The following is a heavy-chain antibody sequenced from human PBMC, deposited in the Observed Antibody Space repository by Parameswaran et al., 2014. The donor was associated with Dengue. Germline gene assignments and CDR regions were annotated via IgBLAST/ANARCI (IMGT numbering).Heavy chain of an antibody. Sequence: GESLKISCAASGFTFSSYAMSWVRQAPGKGLEWVSAISGSGGSTYYADSVKGRFTISRDNSKNTLYLQMNSLRAEDTAVYYCAKDFHYKATSNYFDYWGQGTLVTVSS. CDR1: GFTFSSYA. V-gene: IGHV3-23*01. J-gene: IGHJ4*02. CDR3: AKDFHYKATSNYFDY. D-gene: IGHD3-10*01. CDR2: ISGSGGST.